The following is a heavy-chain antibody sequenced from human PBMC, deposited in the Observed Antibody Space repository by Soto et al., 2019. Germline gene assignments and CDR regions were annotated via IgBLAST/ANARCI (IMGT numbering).Heavy chain of an antibody. Sequence: GASVKVSCKASGYTFTSYAMHWVRQAPGQRLEWMGWINAGNGNTKYSQKFQGRVTITRDTSASTAYMELSSLRSEDTAVYYCAREGDGYNGVYYYYYGMDVWGQGTTVTVSS. V-gene: IGHV1-3*01. J-gene: IGHJ6*02. CDR3: AREGDGYNGVYYYYYGMDV. D-gene: IGHD5-12*01. CDR1: GYTFTSYA. CDR2: INAGNGNT.